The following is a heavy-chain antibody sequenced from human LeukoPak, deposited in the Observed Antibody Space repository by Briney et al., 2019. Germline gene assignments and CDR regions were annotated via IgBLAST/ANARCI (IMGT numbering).Heavy chain of an antibody. V-gene: IGHV1-2*02. Sequence: ASVKVSCKASGYTFTGYYMHWVRQAPGQGLEWMGWINPNSGGTNYAQKFQGRVTMTRDTSISTAYMELSRLRSDDTAVYYCARDPGLQLDYYYMDVWGKGTTVTVSS. J-gene: IGHJ6*03. CDR1: GYTFTGYY. CDR3: ARDPGLQLDYYYMDV. D-gene: IGHD1-1*01. CDR2: INPNSGGT.